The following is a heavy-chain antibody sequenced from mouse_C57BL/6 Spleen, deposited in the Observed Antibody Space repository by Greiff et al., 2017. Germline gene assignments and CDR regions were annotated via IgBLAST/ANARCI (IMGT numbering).Heavy chain of an antibody. V-gene: IGHV1-52*01. CDR3: ARTHYYGSSFYAMDY. Sequence: QVQLQQPGAELVRPGSSVKLSCKASGYTFTSYWLHWVKQRPIQGLEWIGNIDPSDSETHYNQKFKDKATLTVDKSSSTAYRQLSSLTSEDSAVYYCARTHYYGSSFYAMDYWGQGTSVTVSS. D-gene: IGHD1-1*01. J-gene: IGHJ4*01. CDR1: GYTFTSYW. CDR2: IDPSDSET.